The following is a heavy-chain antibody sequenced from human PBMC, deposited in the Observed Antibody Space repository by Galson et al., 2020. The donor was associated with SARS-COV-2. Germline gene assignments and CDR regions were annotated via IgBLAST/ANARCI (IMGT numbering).Heavy chain of an antibody. V-gene: IGHV1-8*01. CDR1: GYTFTNYD. D-gene: IGHD6-19*01. Sequence: ASVKVSCKASGYTFTNYDINWVRQATGQGLEWMGWMNPKSANTGYAQRFQGRVTMTRDTSISTAYMELSSLRSEDTAVYYCATYSSSSMRGVDPWGQGTLVTVSS. CDR3: ATYSSSSMRGVDP. J-gene: IGHJ5*02. CDR2: MNPKSANT.